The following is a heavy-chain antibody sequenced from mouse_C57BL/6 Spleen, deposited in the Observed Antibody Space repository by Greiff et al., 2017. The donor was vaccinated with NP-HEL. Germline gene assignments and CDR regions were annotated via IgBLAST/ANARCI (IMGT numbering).Heavy chain of an antibody. D-gene: IGHD1-1*01. CDR2: IDPENGDT. CDR3: TTGTVVPY. CDR1: GFNIKDDY. Sequence: VQLKQSGAELVRPGASVKLSCTASGFNIKDDYMHWVKQRPEQGLEWIGWIDPENGDTEYASKFQGKATITADTSSNTAYLQLSSLTSEDTAVYYCTTGTVVPYWGQGTTLTVSS. J-gene: IGHJ2*01. V-gene: IGHV14-4*01.